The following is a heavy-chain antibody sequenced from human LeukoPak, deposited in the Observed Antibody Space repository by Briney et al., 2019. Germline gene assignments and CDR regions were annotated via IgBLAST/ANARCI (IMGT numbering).Heavy chain of an antibody. J-gene: IGHJ4*02. CDR1: GGSISSSY. CDR2: IYYSGST. CDR3: ASLSSGGSCQSDY. D-gene: IGHD2-15*01. Sequence: PSETLSLTCTVSGGSISSSYWSWIRQPPGKGLEWIGYIYYSGSTNYNPSLKSRVTISVDTSKNQFSLKLSSVTAADTAVYYCASLSSGGSCQSDYWGQGTLVTVSS. V-gene: IGHV4-59*08.